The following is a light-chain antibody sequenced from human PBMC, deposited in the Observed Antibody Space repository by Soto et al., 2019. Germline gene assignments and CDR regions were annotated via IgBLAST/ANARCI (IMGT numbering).Light chain of an antibody. J-gene: IGKJ1*01. CDR3: QQYNDNWT. V-gene: IGKV1-5*03. CDR2: KAS. CDR1: QSISSW. Sequence: DIQMTQSPSTLSASLGDRVTITCRASQSISSWLAWYQQKPGKAPKLLIYKASTLQSGVPSRFSGSGSGTEFTLAISSLQPDDSATYYCQQYNDNWTFGQGTKVEIK.